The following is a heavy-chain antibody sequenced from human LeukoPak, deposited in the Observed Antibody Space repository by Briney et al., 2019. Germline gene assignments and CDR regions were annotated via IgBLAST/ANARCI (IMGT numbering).Heavy chain of an antibody. V-gene: IGHV4-59*08. CDR1: GGSISSYY. D-gene: IGHD2-2*01. CDR2: IYYSGST. CDR3: ARQSQGYCSSTSCHSWFDP. Sequence: SETLSLTCTVSGGSISSYYWSWIRQPPGKGLEWIGYIYYSGSTNYNPSLRSRVTMSLDTSKNQFSLKLSSVTAADTAVYYCARQSQGYCSSTSCHSWFDPWGQGTLVTVSS. J-gene: IGHJ5*02.